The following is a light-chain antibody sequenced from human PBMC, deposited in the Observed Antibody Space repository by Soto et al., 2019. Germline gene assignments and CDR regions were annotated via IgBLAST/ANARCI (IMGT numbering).Light chain of an antibody. V-gene: IGKV3-11*01. CDR1: QYINTR. CDR3: QESSSTWT. CDR2: GAS. J-gene: IGKJ1*01. Sequence: EIVLTQSPATLSSFPGDRVTLSCRASQYINTRLAWYQQKPGQAPRLLIYGASNRATGIPDRFSGSGSGTDFTLTISSLQPEDFATYYCQESSSTWTFGQGTKVDIK.